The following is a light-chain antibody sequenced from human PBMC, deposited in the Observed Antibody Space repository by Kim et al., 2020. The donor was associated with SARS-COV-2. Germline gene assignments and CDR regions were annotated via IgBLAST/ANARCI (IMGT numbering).Light chain of an antibody. V-gene: IGKV1-39*01. Sequence: AAVGDRVTITCRASQSISIYLNWYQQKAGKAPNLLISAAYNLQSGVPSRFSGSGSGTDFTLTINSLQPEDFGTYYCQQTYSPPRTFGQGTKVDIK. CDR2: AAY. J-gene: IGKJ1*01. CDR3: QQTYSPPRT. CDR1: QSISIY.